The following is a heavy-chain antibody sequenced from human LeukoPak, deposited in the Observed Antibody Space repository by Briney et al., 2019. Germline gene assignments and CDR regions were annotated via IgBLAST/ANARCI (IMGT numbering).Heavy chain of an antibody. Sequence: ASVKVSCKASGYTFTSYGISWVRQAPGQGLEWMGIINPSGGSTSYAQKFQGRVTMTRDTSTSTVYMELSSLRSEDTAVYYCARDNWIEAHYFDYWGQGTLVTVSS. CDR3: ARDNWIEAHYFDY. D-gene: IGHD1-20*01. CDR1: GYTFTSYG. J-gene: IGHJ4*02. CDR2: INPSGGST. V-gene: IGHV1-46*01.